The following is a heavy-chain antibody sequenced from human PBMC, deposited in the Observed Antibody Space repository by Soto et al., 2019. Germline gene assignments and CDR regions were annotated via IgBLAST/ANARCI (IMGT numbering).Heavy chain of an antibody. J-gene: IGHJ4*02. D-gene: IGHD4-17*01. CDR1: GGTFSSYT. V-gene: IGHV1-69*02. CDR2: IIPILGIA. CDR3: ASGYDLHYGDYGDY. Sequence: SLKVSCKASGGTFSSYTISWVRQAPGQGLEWMGRIIPILGIANYAQKFQGRVTITADKSTSTAYMELSSLRSEDTAVYYCASGYDLHYGDYGDYWGQGTLVTVSS.